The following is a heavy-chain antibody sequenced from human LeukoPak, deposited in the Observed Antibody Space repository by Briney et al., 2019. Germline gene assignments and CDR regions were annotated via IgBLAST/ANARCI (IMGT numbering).Heavy chain of an antibody. CDR2: IYTSGST. J-gene: IGHJ4*02. Sequence: KSSETLSLTCTVSGGSISSYYWSWTRQPAGKGLEWIGRIYTSGSTNYNPSLKSRVTMSVDTSKNQFSLKLSSVTAADTAVYYCAREDFWSGYYDYWGQGTLVTVSS. CDR3: AREDFWSGYYDY. V-gene: IGHV4-4*07. D-gene: IGHD3-3*01. CDR1: GGSISSYY.